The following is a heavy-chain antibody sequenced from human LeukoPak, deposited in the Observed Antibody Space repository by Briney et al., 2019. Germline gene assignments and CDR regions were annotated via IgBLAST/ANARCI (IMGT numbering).Heavy chain of an antibody. CDR2: ISGSGLST. Sequence: PGGSLRLSCAASGFTFSSYAVSWVRQAPGKGLEWASAISGSGLSTYYADSVKGRFTISRDNSKNTLYLQMNSLRAEDTAVYYCAKRDYSNYVLDCWGQGTLVTVSS. D-gene: IGHD4-11*01. CDR3: AKRDYSNYVLDC. V-gene: IGHV3-23*01. J-gene: IGHJ4*02. CDR1: GFTFSSYA.